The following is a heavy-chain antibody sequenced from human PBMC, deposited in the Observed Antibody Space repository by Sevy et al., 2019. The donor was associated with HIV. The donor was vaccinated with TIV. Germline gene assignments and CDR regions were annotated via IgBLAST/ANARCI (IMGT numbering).Heavy chain of an antibody. Sequence: SETLSLTCTVSGDSMSTYYWNWIRQPPGKGLEWIGYISDSGSTSYSPSLKSRVTISVDTSKNQFSLKLSSMTAADMAVYFCARDLFDHGAFDIWGPGTLVTVSS. CDR2: ISDSGST. V-gene: IGHV4-59*01. CDR3: ARDLFDHGAFDI. D-gene: IGHD3-9*01. J-gene: IGHJ3*02. CDR1: GDSMSTYY.